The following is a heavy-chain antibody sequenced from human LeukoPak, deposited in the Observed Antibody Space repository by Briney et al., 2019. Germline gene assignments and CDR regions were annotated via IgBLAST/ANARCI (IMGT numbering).Heavy chain of an antibody. J-gene: IGHJ4*02. Sequence: GESLKISCKGSGYSFTSYWIGWVRQVPGKGLEWMGIIYSGDSDTRYSPSFQGQVTISADKSITTAFLQWSSLKASDTAMYYCARLTTAGIDYWGQGTLVTISS. V-gene: IGHV5-51*01. CDR1: GYSFTSYW. D-gene: IGHD6-13*01. CDR2: IYSGDSDT. CDR3: ARLTTAGIDY.